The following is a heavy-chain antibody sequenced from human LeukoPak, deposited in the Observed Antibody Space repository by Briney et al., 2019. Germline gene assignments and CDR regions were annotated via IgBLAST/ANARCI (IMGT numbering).Heavy chain of an antibody. Sequence: KPSETLSLTCTGSGVTISSYHWNWIRQPPGQGLQWIMYIYYSGSTYSNPSLKSRVTISVDTSNNQFSLKLSSVTAADTAVYYCARQPSPFQTYYDILTGYYIDDDAFDIWGQGTMVTVSS. V-gene: IGHV4-59*01. D-gene: IGHD3-9*01. CDR2: IYYSGST. CDR3: ARQPSPFQTYYDILTGYYIDDDAFDI. CDR1: GVTISSYH. J-gene: IGHJ3*02.